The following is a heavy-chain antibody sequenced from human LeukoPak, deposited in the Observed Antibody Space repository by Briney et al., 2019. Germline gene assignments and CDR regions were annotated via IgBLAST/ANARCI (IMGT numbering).Heavy chain of an antibody. D-gene: IGHD5-18*01. J-gene: IGHJ4*02. CDR3: ARASFNSYGIDGFDY. Sequence: SETLSLTCTVSGGSISTYYWSWIRQPPGKGLEWIACIYYSGSTKYSPSLKSRVTISVDMPKNQFSLKLSSVTAADTAVYYCARASFNSYGIDGFDYWGQGTLVTVSS. CDR1: GGSISTYY. CDR2: IYYSGST. V-gene: IGHV4-59*01.